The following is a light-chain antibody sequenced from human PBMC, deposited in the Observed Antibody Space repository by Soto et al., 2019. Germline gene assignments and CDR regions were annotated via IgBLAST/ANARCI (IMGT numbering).Light chain of an antibody. J-gene: IGKJ5*01. CDR3: QQYVISVT. CDR2: GAS. Sequence: DIVLTQSSGSLSLSPGERASLSCRASQSVSSGHLAWYQQKPGLAPRLLIYGASNRATGIPERFSGSGSGTDFTLTISGLEPQDSAMYYCQQYVISVTFGQGTRLEIK. CDR1: QSVSSGH. V-gene: IGKV3-20*01.